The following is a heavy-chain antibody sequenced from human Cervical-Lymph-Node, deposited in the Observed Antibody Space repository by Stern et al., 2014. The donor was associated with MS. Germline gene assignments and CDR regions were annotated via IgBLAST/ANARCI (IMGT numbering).Heavy chain of an antibody. CDR3: ASGTGSKRPTGNY. CDR2: INPSGDSA. Sequence: VQLVESGAEVKQPGASAKVSCKAFGYTFTSYSMHWVRQAHGQGLEWVGMINPSGDSANYAQKLQGRVTMTRDASTSTVYMELSSLRSEDTAVYYCASGTGSKRPTGNYWGQGTLVTVSS. V-gene: IGHV1-46*04. D-gene: IGHD3/OR15-3a*01. CDR1: GYTFTSYS. J-gene: IGHJ4*02.